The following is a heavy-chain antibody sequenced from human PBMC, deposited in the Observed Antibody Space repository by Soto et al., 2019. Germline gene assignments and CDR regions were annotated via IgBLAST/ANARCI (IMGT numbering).Heavy chain of an antibody. V-gene: IGHV1-18*01. CDR3: ARDRADY. J-gene: IGHJ4*02. CDR1: GYTFTSYG. CDR2: ISPFLGNT. D-gene: IGHD3-10*01. Sequence: ASVKVSCKASGYTFTSYGISWVRQAPGQGLEWMGWISPFLGNTNYAQKFQGRVTITADKSTSTAYMELSSLRSEDTAVYYCARDRADYWGQGTLVTVSS.